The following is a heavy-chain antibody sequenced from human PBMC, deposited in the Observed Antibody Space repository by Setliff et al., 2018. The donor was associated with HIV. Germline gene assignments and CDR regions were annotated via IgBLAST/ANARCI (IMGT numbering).Heavy chain of an antibody. CDR1: AFSISSRYY. D-gene: IGHD3-16*01. Sequence: SETLSLTCDVSAFSISSRYYWGWIRQSPGKGLEWIGNIYHTGSSYYNPSLNDRATMSLDTSKNQFSLKLNSVTAADTAVYYCARSGGPTFDPWGQGILVTVSS. J-gene: IGHJ5*02. CDR2: IYHTGSS. CDR3: ARSGGPTFDP. V-gene: IGHV4-38-2*01.